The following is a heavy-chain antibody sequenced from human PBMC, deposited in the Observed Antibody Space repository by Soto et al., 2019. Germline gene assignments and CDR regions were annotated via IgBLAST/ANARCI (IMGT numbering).Heavy chain of an antibody. CDR1: GFTFSSYG. D-gene: IGHD5-18*01. CDR2: IWYDGSNK. V-gene: IGHV3-33*01. J-gene: IGHJ6*02. Sequence: QVQLVESGGGVVQPGRSLRLSCAASGFTFSSYGMHWVRQAPGKGLEWVAVIWYDGSNKYYADSVKGRFTISRDNSKNTLSLQMNSLRAEDTAVYYCARAGGQDTAMVDSYGMDVWGQGTTVTVSS. CDR3: ARAGGQDTAMVDSYGMDV.